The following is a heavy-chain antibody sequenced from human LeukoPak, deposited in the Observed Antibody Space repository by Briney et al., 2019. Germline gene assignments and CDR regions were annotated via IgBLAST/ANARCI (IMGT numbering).Heavy chain of an antibody. CDR2: IWYDGSNK. V-gene: IGHV3-33*01. CDR3: ARDPSYYGSGGYGMDV. D-gene: IGHD3-10*01. J-gene: IGHJ6*02. CDR1: GFTFSSYG. Sequence: PGRSLRLSCAASGFTFSSYGMHWVRQAPGKGLEWVAVIWYDGSNKYYADSVKGRFTISRDNSKNTLYLQMNSLGAEDTAVYYCARDPSYYGSGGYGMDVWGQGTTVTVSS.